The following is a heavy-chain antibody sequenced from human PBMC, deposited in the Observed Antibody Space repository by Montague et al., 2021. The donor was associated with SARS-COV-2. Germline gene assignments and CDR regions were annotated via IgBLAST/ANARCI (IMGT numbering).Heavy chain of an antibody. D-gene: IGHD3-9*01. V-gene: IGHV3-49*03. CDR1: GFVFDDYS. J-gene: IGHJ4*02. CDR2: IRNKAYGWST. CDR3: ARGRLAYLDWFVSGRFHSDQ. Sequence: SLRLSCAASGFVFDDYSMNWFRQAPGKGLEWVGLIRNKAYGWSTEYAASVNGIFTISRDDSKSIAYLHMSSLKTEDTAVYYCARGRLAYLDWFVSGRFHSDQWGQGTLVTVSS.